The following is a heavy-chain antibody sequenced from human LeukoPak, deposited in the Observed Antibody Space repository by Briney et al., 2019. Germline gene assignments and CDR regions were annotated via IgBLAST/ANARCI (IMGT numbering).Heavy chain of an antibody. CDR3: ARDGGGSLYGMDV. J-gene: IGHJ6*02. CDR2: ICSSGSA. D-gene: IGHD2-15*01. Sequence: SETLSLTCTVSGYSITSGYYWGWIRQPPGKGLEWIGYICSSGSAYYNPSLKSRVTMSIDTSNNQFSLKLNSVTAADTAVYYCARDGGGSLYGMDVWGQGTTVTVSS. CDR1: GYSITSGYY. V-gene: IGHV4-38-2*02.